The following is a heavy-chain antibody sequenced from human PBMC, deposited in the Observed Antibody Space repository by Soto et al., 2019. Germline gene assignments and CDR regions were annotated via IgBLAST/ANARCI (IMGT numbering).Heavy chain of an antibody. V-gene: IGHV4-4*02. J-gene: IGHJ6*02. CDR1: GGSISSSNW. D-gene: IGHD6-19*01. CDR3: ARDRIAVAPGYYYGMDV. CDR2: IYHSGST. Sequence: QVQLQESGPGLVKPSWTLSLTCAVSGGSISSSNWWSWVRQPPGKGLEWIGEIYHSGSTNYNPSLKSRVTISVDKSKNQFSLKLSSVTAADTAVYYCARDRIAVAPGYYYGMDVWGQGTTVTVSS.